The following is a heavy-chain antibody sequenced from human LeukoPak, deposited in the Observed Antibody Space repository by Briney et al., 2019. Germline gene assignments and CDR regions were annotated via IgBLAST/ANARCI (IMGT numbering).Heavy chain of an antibody. Sequence: SETLSLTCSVSGGSISLSYYYWGWIRQPPGKVLEWIGSVYYSGTTSYNPSLKSRVTISVDMSKNQFSLKLSSVTAADTAVYYCARDVGATPGYFDYWGQGTLVTVSS. D-gene: IGHD1-26*01. CDR2: VYYSGTT. V-gene: IGHV4-39*07. CDR3: ARDVGATPGYFDY. CDR1: GGSISLSYYY. J-gene: IGHJ4*02.